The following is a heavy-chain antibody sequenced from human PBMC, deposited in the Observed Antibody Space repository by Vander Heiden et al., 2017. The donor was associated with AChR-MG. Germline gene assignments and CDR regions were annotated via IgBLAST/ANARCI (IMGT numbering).Heavy chain of an antibody. V-gene: IGHV4-34*01. D-gene: IGHD5-18*01. CDR3: ARGQLWRLNWFDP. CDR2: INHSGST. CDR1: GGSFSGSY. Sequence: QVQLQQWGAGLLKPSETLSLTCAVDGGSFSGSYWSWIRQPPGKGLEWIGEINHSGSTIYNPSLKSRVTISVDTSKNQFSLKLSSVTAADTAVYYCARGQLWRLNWFDPWGQGTLVTVSS. J-gene: IGHJ5*02.